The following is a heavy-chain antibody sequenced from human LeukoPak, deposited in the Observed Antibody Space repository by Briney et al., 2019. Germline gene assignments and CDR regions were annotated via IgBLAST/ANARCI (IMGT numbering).Heavy chain of an antibody. CDR2: IIPFFGTA. CDR1: GGTFISYA. V-gene: IGHV1-69*05. Sequence: ASVKVSCKASGGTFISYAISWVRQAPGQGLEWMGGIIPFFGTANYAQKFQGRVTITTDESTSTAYMELSSLRSEDTAVYYCARVTACRYCSGGSFMNWFDPWGQGTLVTVSS. D-gene: IGHD2-15*01. J-gene: IGHJ5*02. CDR3: ARVTACRYCSGGSFMNWFDP.